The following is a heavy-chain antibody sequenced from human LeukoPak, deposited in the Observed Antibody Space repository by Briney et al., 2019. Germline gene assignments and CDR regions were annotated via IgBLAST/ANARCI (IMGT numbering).Heavy chain of an antibody. CDR1: GFTFRNYD. J-gene: IGHJ4*02. CDR2: IWFDGSNK. V-gene: IGHV3-33*08. CDR3: ARGGRYCTSGVCYYSYLNY. D-gene: IGHD2-8*01. Sequence: GRSLRLSCAASGFTFRNYDMHCVRHAPGKGLEWVAGIWFDGSNKHCADSVEGRFTISRDNSKNTLNLQMNSLRAEDTAVYYCARGGRYCTSGVCYYSYLNYWGQGTLVTVSS.